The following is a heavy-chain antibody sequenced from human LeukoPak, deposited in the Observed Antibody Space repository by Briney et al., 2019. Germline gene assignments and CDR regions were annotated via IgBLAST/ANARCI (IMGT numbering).Heavy chain of an antibody. Sequence: SETLSLTCTVSGLSIRGDTYYWGWIRQPPGKGLEWIGNYHIGNTYYNPSLKSRVTISEDTSKNQFSLRVNSVTAADMAVYYCARGRWSATDSDSSSYRGGYYYMDVWGKGTTVTVSS. CDR1: GLSIRGDTYY. V-gene: IGHV4-39*01. D-gene: IGHD3-22*01. CDR3: ARGRWSATDSDSSSYRGGYYYMDV. CDR2: YHIGNT. J-gene: IGHJ6*03.